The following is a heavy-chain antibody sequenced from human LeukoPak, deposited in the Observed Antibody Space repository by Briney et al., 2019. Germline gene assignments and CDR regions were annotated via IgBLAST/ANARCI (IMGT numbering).Heavy chain of an antibody. J-gene: IGHJ4*02. V-gene: IGHV4-34*01. D-gene: IGHD3-10*01. Sequence: SETLSLTCAVYGGSFSGYYWSWIRQPPGKGLEWIGEINHSGNTDYNPSLKSRVTISVDTSKNQFSLKLSSVTAADTAVYYCARVGYYYGSGTDYWGQGTLVTVSS. CDR3: ARVGYYYGSGTDY. CDR1: GGSFSGYY. CDR2: INHSGNT.